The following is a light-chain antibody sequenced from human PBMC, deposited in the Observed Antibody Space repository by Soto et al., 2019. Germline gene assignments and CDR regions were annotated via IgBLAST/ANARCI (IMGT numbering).Light chain of an antibody. Sequence: EIVLTQSPATLSLSPGERATLSCRASQSVSSYLAWYQQKPGQAPRLLIYDASNRATGIPARFSGSGSGTDFPLTIGSLEPEDFAVYYCQQRSNWLTFGGGTKVEIK. CDR3: QQRSNWLT. CDR2: DAS. CDR1: QSVSSY. J-gene: IGKJ4*01. V-gene: IGKV3-11*01.